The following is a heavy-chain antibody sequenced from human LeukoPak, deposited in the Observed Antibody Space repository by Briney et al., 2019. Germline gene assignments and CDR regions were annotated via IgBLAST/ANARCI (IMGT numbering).Heavy chain of an antibody. CDR3: ARDRIAAGVRHNWFDP. V-gene: IGHV4-61*02. CDR2: IYTSGST. D-gene: IGHD6-13*01. CDR1: GGSISSGSYY. J-gene: IGHJ5*02. Sequence: SQTLSLTRTVSGGSISSGSYYWSWIRQPAGKGLEWIGRIYTSGSTTYNPSLKSRVTISVDTSKNQFSLKLSSVTAADTAVYYCARDRIAAGVRHNWFDPWGQGTLVTVSS.